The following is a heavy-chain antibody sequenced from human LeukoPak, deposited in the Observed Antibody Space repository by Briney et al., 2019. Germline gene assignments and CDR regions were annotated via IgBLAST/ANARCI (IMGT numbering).Heavy chain of an antibody. CDR3: VKATRLADG. J-gene: IGHJ4*02. V-gene: IGHV3-7*04. CDR2: IKPDGSEQ. CDR1: GFTFSKYW. D-gene: IGHD6-19*01. Sequence: GGSLRLSCAASGFTFSKYWMSWVRQAPGEGLERLADIKPDGSEQSYVDSVKGRFTISRDNAKSSLYLQMDSLTAEDTAVYYCVKATRLADGWGQGTLVSVSS.